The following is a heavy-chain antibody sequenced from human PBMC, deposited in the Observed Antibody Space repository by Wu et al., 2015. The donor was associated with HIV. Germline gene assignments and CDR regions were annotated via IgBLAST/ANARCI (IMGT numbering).Heavy chain of an antibody. Sequence: QVQLVQSGAEVKKPGSSVKVSCKASGGTFSSYAISWVRQAPGQGLEWMGGIIPIFGTANYAQKFQGRVTITADESTSTAYMELSSLRSEDTAVYYCARGPLRFLEWLPGDYYYYMTSGAKGPRSPSP. CDR3: ARGPLRFLEWLPGDYYYYMTS. V-gene: IGHV1-69*12. CDR2: IIPIFGTA. D-gene: IGHD3-3*01. J-gene: IGHJ6*03. CDR1: GGTFSSYA.